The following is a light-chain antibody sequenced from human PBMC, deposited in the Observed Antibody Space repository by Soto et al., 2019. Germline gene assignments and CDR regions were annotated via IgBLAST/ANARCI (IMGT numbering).Light chain of an antibody. CDR2: GAS. V-gene: IGKV3-20*01. CDR3: QQYGSSPIT. Sequence: EIVLTQSPGTLSLSPGERATLSCRASQSVSSSYLAWYQQKPGQAPRLLIYGASSRATGTPDRFSGSGSGTDFTLTINRLEPEDFAVYYCQQYGSSPITFGQGTKVDI. J-gene: IGKJ1*01. CDR1: QSVSSSY.